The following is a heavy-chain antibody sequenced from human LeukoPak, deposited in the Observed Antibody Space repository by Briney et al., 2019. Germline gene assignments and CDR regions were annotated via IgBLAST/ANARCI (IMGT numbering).Heavy chain of an antibody. D-gene: IGHD2-2*01. Sequence: ASVKVSCKASGYSFTTYYMHWVRQAPGQGLEWMGIINPSDDSITYAQKFQGRVTMTRDTSTSTVYMALSSLRSDDTAVYYCARGDCSSTNCYSSGVQRVYYYGMDVWGQGTTVTVSS. CDR3: ARGDCSSTNCYSSGVQRVYYYGMDV. CDR1: GYSFTTYY. V-gene: IGHV1-46*01. CDR2: INPSDDSI. J-gene: IGHJ6*02.